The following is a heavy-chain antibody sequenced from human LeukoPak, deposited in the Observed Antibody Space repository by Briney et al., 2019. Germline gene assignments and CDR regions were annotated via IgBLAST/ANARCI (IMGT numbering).Heavy chain of an antibody. CDR1: GGSISSYY. D-gene: IGHD3-3*01. V-gene: IGHV4-59*12. CDR2: IYYSGST. CDR3: ARGRTLTIFGVVITYYFDY. J-gene: IGHJ4*02. Sequence: SETLSLTCTVSGGSISSYYWSWIRQPPGKGLEWIGYIYYSGSTNYNPSLKSRVTISVDTSKNQFSLKLSSVTAADTAVYYCARGRTLTIFGVVITYYFDYWGQGTLVTVSS.